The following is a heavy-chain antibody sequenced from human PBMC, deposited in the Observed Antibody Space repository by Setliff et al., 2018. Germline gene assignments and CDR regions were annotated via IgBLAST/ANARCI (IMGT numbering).Heavy chain of an antibody. V-gene: IGHV3-11*04. Sequence: GGSLRLSWAATGFTFSDYSMNWIRQAPGKGLEWCSYISRGGSTIYYADSVKGRFTISRDNDTSSLYLQMTSLRAEDTAVYYWARDGGEYWGQGTLVTVSS. CDR2: ISRGGSTI. CDR1: GFTFSDYS. D-gene: IGHD3-16*01. J-gene: IGHJ4*02. CDR3: ARDGGEY.